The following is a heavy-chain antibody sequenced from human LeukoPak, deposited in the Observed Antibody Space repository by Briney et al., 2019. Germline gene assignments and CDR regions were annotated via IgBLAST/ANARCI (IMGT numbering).Heavy chain of an antibody. CDR3: ARDPTQYLRYGHFDY. D-gene: IGHD5/OR15-5a*01. J-gene: IGHJ4*02. CDR1: GFTFSTYT. CDR2: ISSGSRDI. Sequence: GGSLRLSCVVSGFTFSTYTMNWVRQAPGKGLEWVSSISSGSRDIYYADSLKGRFTISRDNAKNSLYLQMNSLSDEDTAVYYCARDPTQYLRYGHFDYWGQGTLVTVSS. V-gene: IGHV3-21*01.